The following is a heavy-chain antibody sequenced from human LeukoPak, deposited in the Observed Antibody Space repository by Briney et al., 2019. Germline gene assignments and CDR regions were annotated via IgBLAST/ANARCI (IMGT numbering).Heavy chain of an antibody. V-gene: IGHV4-30-4*01. CDR1: GGSSRSGDYF. CDR2: IHYSGNT. CDR3: ARENNDYGGKKAFDY. D-gene: IGHD4-23*01. Sequence: SETLSLTCAVSGGSSRSGDYFWSWIHQPPGKGLEWIGHIHYSGNTYYNPSLKSRVSISVDTSKNQFSLKLSSVTAADTAVYYCARENNDYGGKKAFDYWGQGTLVTVSS. J-gene: IGHJ4*02.